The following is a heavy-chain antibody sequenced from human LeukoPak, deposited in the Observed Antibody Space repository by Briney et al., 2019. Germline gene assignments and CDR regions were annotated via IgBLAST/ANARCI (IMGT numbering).Heavy chain of an antibody. J-gene: IGHJ4*02. CDR2: INHSGST. Sequence: SETLFLTCAVYGGSFSGYYWSWIRQPPGKGLEWIGEINHSGSTNYNPSLKSRVTISVDTSKNQFSLKLSSVTAADTAVYYCASRRSRNHRRYYYDSSGYIDYWGQGTLVTVSS. D-gene: IGHD3-22*01. CDR3: ASRRSRNHRRYYYDSSGYIDY. V-gene: IGHV4-34*01. CDR1: GGSFSGYY.